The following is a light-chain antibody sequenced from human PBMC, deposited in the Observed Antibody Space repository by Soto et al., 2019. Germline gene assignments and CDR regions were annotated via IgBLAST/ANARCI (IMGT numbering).Light chain of an antibody. V-gene: IGLV2-14*01. CDR3: CSFTTSTTVV. CDR1: SSDVGGYDY. Sequence: QSALTQPASVSGSPGQSITISCTGTSSDVGGYDYVSWYQQYPGKAPKLMIYDVSNRPSGVSNRFSGSKSGNTASLTISGRQAEDEAGYWCCSFTTSTTVVFGGGTKDTVL. J-gene: IGLJ2*01. CDR2: DVS.